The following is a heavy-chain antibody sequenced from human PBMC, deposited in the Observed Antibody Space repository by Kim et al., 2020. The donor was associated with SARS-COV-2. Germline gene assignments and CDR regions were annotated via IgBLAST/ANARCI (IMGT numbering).Heavy chain of an antibody. D-gene: IGHD2-2*01. CDR3: ARLGCSSTSCSAFDI. V-gene: IGHV4-59*08. Sequence: PPLKGRVTISVDTSKNQFSLKLSSVTAADTAVYYCARLGCSSTSCSAFDIWGQGTMVTVSS. J-gene: IGHJ3*02.